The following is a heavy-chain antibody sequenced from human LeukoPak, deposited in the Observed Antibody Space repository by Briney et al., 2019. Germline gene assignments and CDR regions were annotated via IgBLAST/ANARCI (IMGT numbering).Heavy chain of an antibody. D-gene: IGHD2-15*01. CDR1: GFTLSSYW. CDR2: IKQDGSEK. V-gene: IGHV3-7*01. J-gene: IGHJ6*02. CDR3: ARGKVVAFYYYYGMDV. Sequence: GGSLRLSCAASGFTLSSYWTSWVRQAPGKGLEWVANIKQDGSEKYYVDSVKGRFTISRDHAKNSLYLQMNSLRAEDTAVYYCARGKVVAFYYYYGMDVWGQGTTVTVSS.